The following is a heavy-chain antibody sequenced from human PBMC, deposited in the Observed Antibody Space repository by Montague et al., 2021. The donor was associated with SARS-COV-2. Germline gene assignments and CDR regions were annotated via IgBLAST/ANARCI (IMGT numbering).Heavy chain of an antibody. CDR3: AKDNQWGFYYMDV. D-gene: IGHD1-26*01. CDR1: GFTFGDYA. Sequence: SLRLSCAASGFTFGDYAMHWVRRAPGKGLEWVSGISWNSGSIGYADSVKGRFTIPRDNAKNSLYLQMNSLRAEDTALYYCAKDNQWGFYYMDVWGKGTTVTVSS. V-gene: IGHV3-9*01. J-gene: IGHJ6*03. CDR2: ISWNSGSI.